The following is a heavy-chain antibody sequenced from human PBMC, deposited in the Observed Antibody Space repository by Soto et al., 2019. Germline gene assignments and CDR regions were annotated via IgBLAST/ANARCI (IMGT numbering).Heavy chain of an antibody. CDR2: IDDSGTT. CDR1: VGSIISDYYY. D-gene: IGHD5-18*01. V-gene: IGHV4-30-4*01. Sequence: PSASXSLTCTFSVGSIISDYYYWSWIRQPPGKGLEWIGYIDDSGTTYYNPSLKSRVTISVDTSKNQFSLKLSSVTAADTAVYYSATAEDSYATELVIVFFEFWGQGTLVTVSS. CDR3: ATAEDSYATELVIVFFEF. J-gene: IGHJ4*02.